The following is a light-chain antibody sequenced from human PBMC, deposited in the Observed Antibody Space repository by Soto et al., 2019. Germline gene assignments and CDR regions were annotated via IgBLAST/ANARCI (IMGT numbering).Light chain of an antibody. CDR2: DAS. CDR1: QSISSW. J-gene: IGKJ1*01. CDR3: QQYNSYWT. Sequence: DIQMTQSPSTLSASVGDRVTITCRASQSISSWLAWYQQKRGKAPKLLIYDASSLEIGVTSRFSGSGYGTEFTLTISSMQPDDFAAYYCQQYNSYWTFGQGTKVEIK. V-gene: IGKV1-5*01.